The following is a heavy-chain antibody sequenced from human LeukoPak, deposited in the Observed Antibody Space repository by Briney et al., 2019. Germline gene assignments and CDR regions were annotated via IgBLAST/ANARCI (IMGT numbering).Heavy chain of an antibody. CDR1: GGTFSSYV. D-gene: IGHD3-22*01. CDR2: ISAYNGNT. J-gene: IGHJ5*02. V-gene: IGHV1-18*01. Sequence: ASVKVSCKASGGTFSSYVISWVRQAPGQGLEWMGWISAYNGNTNYAQKLQGRVTMTTDTSTSTAYMEMRSLRSDDTAVYYCARERKYYYDSSGYCSWFDPWGQGTLVTVSS. CDR3: ARERKYYYDSSGYCSWFDP.